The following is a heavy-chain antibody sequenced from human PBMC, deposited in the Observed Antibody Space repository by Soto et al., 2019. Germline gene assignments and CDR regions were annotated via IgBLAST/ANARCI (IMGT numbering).Heavy chain of an antibody. D-gene: IGHD1-26*01. CDR2: ISYDGSNK. J-gene: IGHJ6*02. V-gene: IGHV3-30-3*01. CDR3: ARDRSGSLYYYYGMDV. Sequence: QVQLVESGGGVVQPGRSLRLSCAASGFTFSSYAMHWVRQAPGKGLEWVAVISYDGSNKYYADSVKGRFTISRDNSKNKLYLQMNSLRAEDTAVYYCARDRSGSLYYYYGMDVWGPGTTVTVSS. CDR1: GFTFSSYA.